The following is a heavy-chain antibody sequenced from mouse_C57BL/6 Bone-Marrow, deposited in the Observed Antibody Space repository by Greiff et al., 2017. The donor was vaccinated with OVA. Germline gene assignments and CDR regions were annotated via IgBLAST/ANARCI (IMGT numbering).Heavy chain of an antibody. J-gene: IGHJ2*01. V-gene: IGHV1-62-2*01. D-gene: IGHD3-2*02. CDR3: ARHAKRLTPYFDY. Sequence: QVQLKESGAELVKPGASVKLSCKASGYTFTEYTIHWVKQRSGQGLEWIGWFYPGSGSIKYNEKFKCKATLTVNKSSNTGCMELSRLTSEDSAVYFCARHAKRLTPYFDYWGQGTTLTVSS. CDR2: FYPGSGSI. CDR1: GYTFTEYT.